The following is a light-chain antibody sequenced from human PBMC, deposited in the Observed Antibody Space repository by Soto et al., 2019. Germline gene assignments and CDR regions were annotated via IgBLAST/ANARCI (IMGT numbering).Light chain of an antibody. CDR3: CYYPDIALDVV. CDR2: DVT. CDR1: SSDIGDYDY. J-gene: IGLJ2*01. V-gene: IGLV2-14*01. Sequence: QSVLTQPASVSGSPGQSITISCTGTSSDIGDYDYVSWYQHLPGKAPKLLIFDVTHRPSGVSDRFSGSKSGNTASLTISGVRPEDEADYYCCYYPDIALDVVFGGGTTVTVL.